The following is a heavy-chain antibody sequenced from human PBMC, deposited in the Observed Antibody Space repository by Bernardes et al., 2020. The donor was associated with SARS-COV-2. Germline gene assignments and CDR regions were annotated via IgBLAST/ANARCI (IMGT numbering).Heavy chain of an antibody. J-gene: IGHJ3*02. CDR3: ANQVGVTKAFDI. CDR2: TYYRSKWYN. Sequence: SQTLSLTCAISGDSVSSNSAAWNWIRQSPSRGLEWLGTTYYRSKWYNDYAVSVKSRIIINPDTSKNQFSLQLKSVTPEDTAVYYCANQVGVTKAFDIWGQGTMVTVSS. V-gene: IGHV6-1*01. D-gene: IGHD4-17*01. CDR1: GDSVSSNSAA.